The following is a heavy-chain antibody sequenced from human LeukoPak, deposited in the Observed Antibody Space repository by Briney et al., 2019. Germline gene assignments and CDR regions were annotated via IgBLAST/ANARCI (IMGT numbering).Heavy chain of an antibody. D-gene: IGHD2-2*01. CDR2: ISGSGGST. V-gene: IGHV3-23*01. J-gene: IGHJ4*02. CDR3: AKDQDIVVVPAASLFDY. CDR1: GFTFSSYA. Sequence: PGGSLRLSCAASGFTFSSYAMSWVRQAPGKGLEWVSAISGSGGSTYYADSVKGRFTISRDNSKNTLYLQMNSLRAEDTAVYYCAKDQDIVVVPAASLFDYWGQGTLVTVSS.